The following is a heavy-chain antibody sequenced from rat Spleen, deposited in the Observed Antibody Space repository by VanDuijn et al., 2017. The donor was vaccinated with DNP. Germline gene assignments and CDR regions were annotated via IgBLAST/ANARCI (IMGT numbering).Heavy chain of an antibody. V-gene: IGHV5-25*01. CDR1: EFTFSNSD. Sequence: EVQLVESGGGLVQPGRSLKLSCAASEFTFSNSDVAWVRQAPTKGLEWVASISPNGNNIYYRDSVKGRFTISRDNAKTTLYLQMNSLRSEDMATYYCARWGGDYFDYWGQGVMVTVSS. CDR2: ISPNGNNI. J-gene: IGHJ2*01. CDR3: ARWGGDYFDY.